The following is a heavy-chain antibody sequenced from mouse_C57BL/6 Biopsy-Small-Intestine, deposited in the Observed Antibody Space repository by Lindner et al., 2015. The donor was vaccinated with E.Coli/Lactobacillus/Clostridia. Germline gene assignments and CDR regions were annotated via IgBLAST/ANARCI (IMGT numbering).Heavy chain of an antibody. J-gene: IGHJ1*03. CDR3: VRENYGNYDWYFDV. CDR2: IRSKSSNYAT. Sequence: EVQLQESGGGLVQPKGSLKLSCAASGFTFNTYAMHWVRQAPGKGLEWVARIRSKSSNYATYYADSVKDRFTISRDDSQSMLYLQMNNLKTEDTATYYCVRENYGNYDWYFDVWGTGTTVTVSS. V-gene: IGHV10-3*01. D-gene: IGHD2-1*01. CDR1: GFTFNTYA.